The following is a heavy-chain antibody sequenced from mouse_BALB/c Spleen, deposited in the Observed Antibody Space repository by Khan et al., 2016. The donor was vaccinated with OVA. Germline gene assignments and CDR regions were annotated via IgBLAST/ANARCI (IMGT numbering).Heavy chain of an antibody. CDR3: TRDWAAWFAL. CDR2: IYPGSDNI. V-gene: IGHV1-77*01. Sequence: QVQLQQSGAELARPGASVKLSCKASGYIFTDYNINWMRQRTGQGLEWIGEIYPGSDNIYYNERLKDKATLNVDKSSSTAYMHLSSLTTWESAVDLCTRDWAAWFALWGQGTLVTVSA. J-gene: IGHJ3*01. CDR1: GYIFTDYN. D-gene: IGHD4-1*01.